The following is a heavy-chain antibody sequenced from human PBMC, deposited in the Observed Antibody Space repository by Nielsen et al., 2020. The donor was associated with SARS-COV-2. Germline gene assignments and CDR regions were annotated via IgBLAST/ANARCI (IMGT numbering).Heavy chain of an antibody. Sequence: WIRQPPGKGLEWIGSIYYSGSTYYNPSLKSRVTISVDTSKNQFSLKLSSVTAADTAVYYCARQYYYDSSGYYYREAFDIWGPGTMVTVSS. J-gene: IGHJ3*02. V-gene: IGHV4-39*01. D-gene: IGHD3-22*01. CDR2: IYYSGST. CDR3: ARQYYYDSSGYYYREAFDI.